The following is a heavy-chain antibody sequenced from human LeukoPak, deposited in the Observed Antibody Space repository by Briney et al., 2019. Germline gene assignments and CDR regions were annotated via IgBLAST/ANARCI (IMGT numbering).Heavy chain of an antibody. V-gene: IGHV3-23*01. CDR2: ISVSGSRA. J-gene: IGHJ6*02. Sequence: GGSLRLSCAASGFTFSSNAMSWVRQAPGKGLEWVSVISVSGSRAYYADFVKGRFTISRDNSKNTVLLQMNSLRVEDTAVYYCTKDHDGMHAWGQGTTVTVSS. CDR1: GFTFSSNA. CDR3: TKDHDGMHA.